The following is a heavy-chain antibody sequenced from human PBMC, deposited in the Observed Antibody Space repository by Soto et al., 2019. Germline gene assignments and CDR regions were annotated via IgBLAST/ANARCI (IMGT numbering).Heavy chain of an antibody. V-gene: IGHV1-18*01. D-gene: IGHD3-3*01. CDR3: ASVLSEYYDFWSGYYRRSDWFDP. CDR2: ISAYNGNT. CDR1: GYTFTSYG. J-gene: IGHJ5*02. Sequence: ASVKVSCKASGYTFTSYGISWVRQAPGQVLEWMGWISAYNGNTNYAQKLQGRVTMTTDTSTSTAYMELRSLRSDDTAVYYCASVLSEYYDFWSGYYRRSDWFDPWGQGTLVTVSS.